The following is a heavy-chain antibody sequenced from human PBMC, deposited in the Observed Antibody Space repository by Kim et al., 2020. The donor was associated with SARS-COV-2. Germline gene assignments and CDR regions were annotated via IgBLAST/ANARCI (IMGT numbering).Heavy chain of an antibody. CDR2: INTNTGNP. J-gene: IGHJ2*01. V-gene: IGHV7-4-1*02. CDR1: GYTFTSYA. Sequence: ASVKVSCKASGYTFTSYAMNWVRQAPGQGLEWMGWINTNTGNPTYAQGFTGRFVFSLDTSVSTAYLQISSLKAEDTAVYYCAREGYDKEDKKDNWYFDLWGRGTLVTVSS. D-gene: IGHD3-22*01. CDR3: AREGYDKEDKKDNWYFDL.